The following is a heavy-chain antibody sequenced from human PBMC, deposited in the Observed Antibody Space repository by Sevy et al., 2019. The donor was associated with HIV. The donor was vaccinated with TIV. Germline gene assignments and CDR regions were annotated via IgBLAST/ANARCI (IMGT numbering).Heavy chain of an antibody. CDR1: GFTFSSYA. J-gene: IGHJ4*02. CDR2: VSVRSGST. V-gene: IGHV3-23*01. CDR3: AKDQGQLLQYYFDY. Sequence: GESLKISCAASGFTFSSYAMSWVRQAPGKGLEWVSGVSVRSGSTYYADSVKGRFTISRDNSKNTLYLDMNSLRAEDTAIYYCAKDQGQLLQYYFDYWGQGTLVTVSS. D-gene: IGHD2-2*01.